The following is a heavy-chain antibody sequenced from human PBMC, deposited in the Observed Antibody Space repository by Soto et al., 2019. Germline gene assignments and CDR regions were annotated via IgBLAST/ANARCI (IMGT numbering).Heavy chain of an antibody. D-gene: IGHD1-26*01. CDR2: ISGSGVTT. CDR1: GFTFSSYA. Sequence: EVQLVESGGGLVQPGGSLRLSCAASGFTFSSYAMSWVRQAPGKGLEWVSDISGSGVTTYYANSVKGRFTISRDNSKNTLNLQMNSLRAEDTAVYYCAKLRGGSSYDAFDVCGQGTLVTVSS. J-gene: IGHJ3*01. V-gene: IGHV3-23*04. CDR3: AKLRGGSSYDAFDV.